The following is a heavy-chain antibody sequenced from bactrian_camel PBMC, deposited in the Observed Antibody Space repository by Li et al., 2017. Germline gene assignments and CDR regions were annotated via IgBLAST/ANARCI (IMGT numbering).Heavy chain of an antibody. CDR1: GYTFNRKL. Sequence: DVQLVESGGGSVQAGGNLTLSCVGSGYTFNRKLLGWFRQAPGKEREGVARIDSDGSTAYGDSVKGRLTISKDNAKNTLYLQMNSLKTEDTAVYYCATWWSVGFWGQGTQVTVS. V-gene: IGHV3S10*01. D-gene: IGHD7*01. CDR2: IDSDGST. J-gene: IGHJ6*01. CDR3: ATWWSVGF.